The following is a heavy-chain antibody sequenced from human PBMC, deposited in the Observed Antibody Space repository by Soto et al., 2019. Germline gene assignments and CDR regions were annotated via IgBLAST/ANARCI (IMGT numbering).Heavy chain of an antibody. CDR3: ARDNWDIVVVPAARGAFDI. Sequence: QVQLQESGPGLVKPSETLSLTCTVSGGSISSYYWSWIRQPPGKGLEWIGYIYYSGSTNYNPSLTSRVTISVDTSKNQFSLKLSSVTAADTAVYYCARDNWDIVVVPAARGAFDIWGQGTMVTVSS. V-gene: IGHV4-59*01. CDR1: GGSISSYY. J-gene: IGHJ3*02. D-gene: IGHD2-2*01. CDR2: IYYSGST.